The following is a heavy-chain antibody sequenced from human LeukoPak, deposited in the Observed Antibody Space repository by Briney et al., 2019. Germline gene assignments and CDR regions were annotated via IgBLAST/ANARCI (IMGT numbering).Heavy chain of an antibody. V-gene: IGHV4-34*01. CDR3: ARHRTMGYSSSWYNYYYHYMDV. CDR1: GGSFSGYY. D-gene: IGHD6-13*01. J-gene: IGHJ6*03. CDR2: INHSGST. Sequence: PSETLSLTCAVYGGSFSGYYWSWIRQPPGKGLEWIGEINHSGSTNYNPSLTSRVTISVDTSKNQFSLKLSSVTAADTAVYYCARHRTMGYSSSWYNYYYHYMDVWGQGTMVTVSS.